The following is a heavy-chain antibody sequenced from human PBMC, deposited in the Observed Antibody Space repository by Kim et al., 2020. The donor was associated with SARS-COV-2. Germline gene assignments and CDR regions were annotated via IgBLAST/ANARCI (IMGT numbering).Heavy chain of an antibody. D-gene: IGHD3-10*01. V-gene: IGHV1-2*04. J-gene: IGHJ4*02. Sequence: ASVKVSCKASGYTFTGYYMHWVRQAPGQGLEWMGWINPNSGGTNYAQKFQGWVTMTRDTSISTAYMELSRLRSDDTAVYYCAREVTSGSGSYHYYIDYWGQGTLVTVSS. CDR3: AREVTSGSGSYHYYIDY. CDR2: INPNSGGT. CDR1: GYTFTGYY.